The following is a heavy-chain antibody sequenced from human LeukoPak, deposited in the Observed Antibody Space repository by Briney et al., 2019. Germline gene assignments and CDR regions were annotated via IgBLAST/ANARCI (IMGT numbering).Heavy chain of an antibody. CDR1: GGTFISYT. CDR3: ARVNCGGDCYSDRGAFDI. V-gene: IGHV1-69*13. J-gene: IGHJ3*02. CDR2: IIPIFGTA. Sequence: ASVKVSCKASGGTFISYTITWVRQAPGQGLEWMGGIIPIFGTANYARKFQGRVTITADESTSTAYMELSSLRSEDTAVYYCARVNCGGDCYSDRGAFDIWGQGTMVTVSS. D-gene: IGHD2-21*02.